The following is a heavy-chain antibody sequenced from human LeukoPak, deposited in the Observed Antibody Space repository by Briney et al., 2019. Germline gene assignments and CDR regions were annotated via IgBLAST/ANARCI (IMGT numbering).Heavy chain of an antibody. CDR3: ATSSSWYGDFDY. Sequence: GGSLSLSCEASDFTFDDFAWPWVGQAPGRGLEWASGISWNSGSIGYADSVKGRFTISRDNAKNSLYLQMNSLRAEDTALYYCATSSSWYGDFDYWGQGTLVTVSS. CDR1: DFTFDDFA. J-gene: IGHJ4*02. V-gene: IGHV3-9*01. D-gene: IGHD6-13*01. CDR2: ISWNSGSI.